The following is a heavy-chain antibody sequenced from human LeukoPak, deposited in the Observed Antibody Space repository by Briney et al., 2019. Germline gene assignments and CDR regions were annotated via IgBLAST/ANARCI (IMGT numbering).Heavy chain of an antibody. V-gene: IGHV4-34*01. J-gene: IGHJ3*02. CDR3: ARGRRGGGWYWNAFDI. CDR2: INHSGST. Sequence: SETLSLTCSVYGGSFSGYYWSWICQPPGKGLEWIGEINHSGSTNYNPSLKSRVTISVDTSKNQFSLKLSSVTAADTAVYYCARGRRGGGWYWNAFDIWGQGTMVTVSS. CDR1: GGSFSGYY. D-gene: IGHD2-15*01.